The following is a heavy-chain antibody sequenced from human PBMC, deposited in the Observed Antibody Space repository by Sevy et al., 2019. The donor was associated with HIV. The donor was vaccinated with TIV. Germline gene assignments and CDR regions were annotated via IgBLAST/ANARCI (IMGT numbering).Heavy chain of an antibody. CDR3: ARDRGLSTPFDY. Sequence: GGSLRLSCAASGFTFNNYWIHWVRQAPGKGLVWVSRITNDGSSTGYAGSVEGRFTLSRDNDKNTVYLQMDSLRAEDTAMYYCARDRGLSTPFDYWGQGALVTVSS. CDR2: ITNDGSST. D-gene: IGHD3-16*02. CDR1: GFTFNNYW. V-gene: IGHV3-74*01. J-gene: IGHJ4*02.